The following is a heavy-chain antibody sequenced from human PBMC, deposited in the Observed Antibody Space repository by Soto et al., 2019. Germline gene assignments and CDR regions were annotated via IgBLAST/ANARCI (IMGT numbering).Heavy chain of an antibody. CDR2: ISGSGFKE. CDR3: AKDNEWNYAAPHTYGMDV. CDR1: GFIFENFG. D-gene: IGHD1-7*01. V-gene: IGHV3-23*01. J-gene: IGHJ6*02. Sequence: PGGSLRLSWAASGFIFENFGMSWVRQAPGKGLEWISSISGSGFKEYYADSVKGRFTISRDNSKSTVYLELNNLSAEDTAVYYCAKDNEWNYAAPHTYGMDVWGQGTTVTVSS.